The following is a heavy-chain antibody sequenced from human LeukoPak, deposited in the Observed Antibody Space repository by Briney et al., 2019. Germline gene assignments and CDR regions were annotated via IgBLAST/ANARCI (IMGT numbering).Heavy chain of an antibody. V-gene: IGHV4-39*01. CDR3: ASSPRMATSHFDY. CDR1: GGSISSGNYY. Sequence: SETLSLTCTVSGGSISSGNYYWGWIRQPPGKELEWIGNIYYSGSTYCNPSLKSRVTISVDTSKNQFSLKLSSVTAADTAVYFCASSPRMATSHFDYWGQGTLVTVS. D-gene: IGHD5-24*01. CDR2: IYYSGST. J-gene: IGHJ4*02.